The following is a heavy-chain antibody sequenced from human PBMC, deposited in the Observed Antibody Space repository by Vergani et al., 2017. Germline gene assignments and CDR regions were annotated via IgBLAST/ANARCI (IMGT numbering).Heavy chain of an antibody. CDR3: ATGGLYCSSTSCYSYYMDV. D-gene: IGHD2-2*01. J-gene: IGHJ6*03. V-gene: IGHV4-59*08. CDR1: GGSISSYY. Sequence: QVQLQESGPGLVKPSETLSLTCTVSGGSISSYYWSWIRQPPGKGLEWIGYIYYSGSTNYNPSLKSRVTMSVDTSKNQFSLKLSSVTAADTSVYYCATGGLYCSSTSCYSYYMDVWGKGTTVTVSS. CDR2: IYYSGST.